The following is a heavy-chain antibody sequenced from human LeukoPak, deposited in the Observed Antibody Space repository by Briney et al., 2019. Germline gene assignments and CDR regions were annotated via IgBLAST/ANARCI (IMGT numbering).Heavy chain of an antibody. J-gene: IGHJ4*02. V-gene: IGHV4-34*01. D-gene: IGHD6-19*01. CDR2: INHSGST. CDR3: ARAGYSSGWFNYFDY. CDR1: GGSFSGYY. Sequence: SETLSLTCAVYGGSFSGYYWSWIRQPPGKGLECIGEINHSGSTNYNPSLKSRVTISVDTSKNQFSLKLSSVTAADTAVYYCARAGYSSGWFNYFDYWGQGTLVTVSS.